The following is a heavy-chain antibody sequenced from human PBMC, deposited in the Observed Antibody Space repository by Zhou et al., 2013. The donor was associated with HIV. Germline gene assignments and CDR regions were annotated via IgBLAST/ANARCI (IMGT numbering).Heavy chain of an antibody. Sequence: QVQLVQSGAEVKKPGSSVKVSCKASGGTFSSYAISWVRQAPGQGLEWMGGIIPIFGTANYAQKFQGRVTITTDESTSTAYMELSSLRSEDTAVYYCASSPGLTGDPLDYYMDVWGKGTTVTVSS. V-gene: IGHV1-69*05. CDR1: GGTFSSYA. CDR2: IIPIFGTA. CDR3: ASSPGLTGDPLDYYMDV. J-gene: IGHJ6*03. D-gene: IGHD7-27*01.